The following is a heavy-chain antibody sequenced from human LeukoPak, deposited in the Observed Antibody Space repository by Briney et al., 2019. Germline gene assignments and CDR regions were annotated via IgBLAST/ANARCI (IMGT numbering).Heavy chain of an antibody. J-gene: IGHJ4*02. D-gene: IGHD3-10*01. V-gene: IGHV3-23*01. CDR2: ISGSGGST. CDR3: AKAGGVRGPTDY. Sequence: PGGSLRLSCAASGFTFSSYGMHWVRQAPGKGLEWVSAISGSGGSTYYADSVKGRFTISRDNSKNTLYLQMNSLRAEDTAVYYCAKAGGVRGPTDYWGQGTLVTVSS. CDR1: GFTFSSYG.